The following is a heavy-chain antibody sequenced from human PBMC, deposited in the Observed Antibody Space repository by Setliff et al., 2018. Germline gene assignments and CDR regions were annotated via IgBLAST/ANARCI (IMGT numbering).Heavy chain of an antibody. CDR2: ISYSGNT. CDR1: RGSISSSY. CDR3: ARDAELPGPPVHDAFDL. Sequence: PSETLSLTCTVSRGSISSSYWSWIRLPPGKGLEWVAYISYSGNTNYHPALRSRLTITRDTSKNQVSLQLRSVTAEDTAIYFCARDAELPGPPVHDAFDLWGPGTMVTVSS. D-gene: IGHD1-1*01. J-gene: IGHJ3*01. V-gene: IGHV4-59*01.